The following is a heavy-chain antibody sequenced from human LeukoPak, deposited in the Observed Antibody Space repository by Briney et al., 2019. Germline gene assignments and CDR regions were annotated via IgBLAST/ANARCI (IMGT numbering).Heavy chain of an antibody. Sequence: GASVKVSCKASGYTFTSYDINWVRQATGQGLEWMGWMNPNSGNTNYAQKLQGRVTMTTDTSTSTAYMELRSLRSDDTAVYYCARDSITIFGAVSLDYWGQGTLVTVSS. CDR3: ARDSITIFGAVSLDY. D-gene: IGHD3-3*01. J-gene: IGHJ4*02. CDR1: GYTFTSYD. V-gene: IGHV1-18*01. CDR2: MNPNSGNT.